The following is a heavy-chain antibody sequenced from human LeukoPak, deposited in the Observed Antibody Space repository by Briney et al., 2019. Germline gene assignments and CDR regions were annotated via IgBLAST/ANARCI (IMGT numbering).Heavy chain of an antibody. CDR2: IRSKANSYAT. CDR1: GFTFSGSA. CDR3: TRHMYSSPAGAFDI. J-gene: IGHJ3*02. D-gene: IGHD6-13*01. Sequence: QPGGSLRLSCAASGFTFSGSAMHWVRQASGKGLEWVGRIRSKANSYATTYAASVKGRFTISRDDSKNTAYLQMNSLKTEDTAVYYCTRHMYSSPAGAFDIWGQGTMVIVSS. V-gene: IGHV3-73*01.